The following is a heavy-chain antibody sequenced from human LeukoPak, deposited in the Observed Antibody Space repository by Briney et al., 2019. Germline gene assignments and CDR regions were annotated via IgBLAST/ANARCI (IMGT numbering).Heavy chain of an antibody. V-gene: IGHV3-21*01. CDR2: ISSSSSYI. D-gene: IGHD2-2*01. CDR1: GFTFSSYS. J-gene: IGHJ6*02. Sequence: GGPLRLSCAASGFTFSSYSMNWVRQAPGKGLEWVSSISSSSSYIYYADSVKGRFTISRDNAKNSLYLQMNSLRAEDTAVYYCARDHAYCSSTSCYWSPVSYYYYGMDVWGQGTTVTVSS. CDR3: ARDHAYCSSTSCYWSPVSYYYYGMDV.